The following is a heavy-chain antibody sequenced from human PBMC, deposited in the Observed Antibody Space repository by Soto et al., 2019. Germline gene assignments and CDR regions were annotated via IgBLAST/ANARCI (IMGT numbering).Heavy chain of an antibody. Sequence: QVQLQESGPGLVKPSGTLSLTCAVSGGSISSSNWWSWVRQPPGKGLEWIGEIYHSGSTNYNPSPKRPXTXPVATSKTPFSLKLSSVTAADTAVYYCARLYMVRGVMDWFDPWGQGTLVTVSS. CDR1: GGSISSSNW. D-gene: IGHD3-10*01. CDR3: ARLYMVRGVMDWFDP. J-gene: IGHJ5*02. CDR2: IYHSGST. V-gene: IGHV4-4*02.